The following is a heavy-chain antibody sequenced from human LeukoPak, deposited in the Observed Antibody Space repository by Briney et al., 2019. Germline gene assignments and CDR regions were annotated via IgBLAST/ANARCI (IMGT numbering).Heavy chain of an antibody. CDR3: AGAGGGTYFHPFDI. J-gene: IGHJ3*02. CDR1: GFTLSRYS. D-gene: IGHD1-26*01. V-gene: IGHV3-21*01. Sequence: GGSLRLSCVTSGFTLSRYSMNWVRQAPGKGLEWISSISISSTSIYYADSVKGRFTISRDNAKNSLYLQMKSLRVEDTALYYCAGAGGGTYFHPFDIWGQGTMVTVSS. CDR2: ISISSTSI.